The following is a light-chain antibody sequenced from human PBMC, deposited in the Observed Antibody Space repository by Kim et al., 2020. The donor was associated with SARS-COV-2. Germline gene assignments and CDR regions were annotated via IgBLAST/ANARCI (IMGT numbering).Light chain of an antibody. CDR1: HHINIT. J-gene: IGKJ5*01. CDR3: QQRAEWPPIT. Sequence: SPGKRATPSSRASHHINITFAWYQQRPGQAPRRLIYDAAARATAVPARISGSGAGADLCLPITSLEQEDFAVYYCQQRAEWPPITFGQGTRLEIK. V-gene: IGKV3-11*01. CDR2: DAA.